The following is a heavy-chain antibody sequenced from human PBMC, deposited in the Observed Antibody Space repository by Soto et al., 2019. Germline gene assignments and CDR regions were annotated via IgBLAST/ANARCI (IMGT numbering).Heavy chain of an antibody. CDR3: ARGVTVFGLVSRFWFDP. CDR1: GGSISSGDYS. V-gene: IGHV4-30-4*01. J-gene: IGHJ5*02. D-gene: IGHD3-3*01. Sequence: SETLSLTCTISGGSISSGDYSWSWVRQSPGKGLEWIGHIYNSGITYYNPSLKSRVVISIDTSRNQFSLRLNSLTAADRAVYFCARGVTVFGLVSRFWFDPWGQGNVVTVSS. CDR2: IYNSGIT.